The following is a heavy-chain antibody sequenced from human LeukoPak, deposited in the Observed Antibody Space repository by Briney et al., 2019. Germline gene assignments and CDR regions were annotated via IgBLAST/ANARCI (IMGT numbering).Heavy chain of an antibody. D-gene: IGHD2-2*02. V-gene: IGHV4-4*07. Sequence: SETLSLTCTVSDGSISSYYWSWIRQPAGKGLEWIGRIYTSGSTNYNPSLKSRVTMSVDTSKNQFTLKLSSVTAADTAVYYCARAYCSSTSCHRKYYFDYWGQGTLVTVSS. J-gene: IGHJ4*02. CDR2: IYTSGST. CDR3: ARAYCSSTSCHRKYYFDY. CDR1: DGSISSYY.